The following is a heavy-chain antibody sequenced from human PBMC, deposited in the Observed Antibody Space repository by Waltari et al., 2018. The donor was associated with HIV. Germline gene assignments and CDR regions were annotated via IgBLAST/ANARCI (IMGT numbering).Heavy chain of an antibody. J-gene: IGHJ4*02. CDR1: GFSFGSYG. Sequence: EVQLVESGGGLAQPGGSLMVSCAASGFSFGSYGMNWVRQAPGKCLNWFSFIISDSSILLGAGSVEGRFAISRDNAKNSLYLQMNGLRPEDTGVYFCARDIKVAGGQVLRPRYFDYWGQGTPVTVSS. CDR2: IISDSSIL. CDR3: ARDIKVAGGQVLRPRYFDY. V-gene: IGHV3-48*03. D-gene: IGHD1-20*01.